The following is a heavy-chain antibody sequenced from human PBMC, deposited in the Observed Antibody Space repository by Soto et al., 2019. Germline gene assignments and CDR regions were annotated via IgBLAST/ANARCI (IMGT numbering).Heavy chain of an antibody. Sequence: PSETLSLTCSVSGASISSRDYYWGWIRQTPGKGLEWIGNIDYNGVTYYNPSPKSRVTVSKDTSKNQFSLKVASVTAADTAIYYCGRVMIGTSRHTDSAYWGQGTQVTVSS. CDR1: GASISSRDYY. V-gene: IGHV4-39*01. J-gene: IGHJ4*02. D-gene: IGHD2-2*01. CDR3: GRVMIGTSRHTDSAY. CDR2: IDYNGVT.